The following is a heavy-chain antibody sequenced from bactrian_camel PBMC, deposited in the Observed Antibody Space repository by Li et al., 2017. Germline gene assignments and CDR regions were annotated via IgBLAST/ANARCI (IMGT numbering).Heavy chain of an antibody. CDR3: AVDFYNLQLARHYSN. V-gene: IGHV3S53*01. CDR2: LDSDGRI. Sequence: HVQLVESGGGSVQSGGSLRLSCSVSGWTYFGSCMAWFRQASGKEREWVGSLDSDGRINYADSVKGRFTISKDNRKNILYLQMNSLKPEDTAMYYCAVDFYNLQLARHYSNWGQGTQVTVS. D-gene: IGHD4*01. J-gene: IGHJ4*01. CDR1: GWTYFGSC.